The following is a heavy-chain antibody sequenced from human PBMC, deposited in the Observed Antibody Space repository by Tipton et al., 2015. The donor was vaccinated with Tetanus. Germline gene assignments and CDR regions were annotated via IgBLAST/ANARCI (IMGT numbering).Heavy chain of an antibody. J-gene: IGHJ4*02. V-gene: IGHV4-31*03. CDR2: IYSSGST. CDR1: GGSISSGGYY. D-gene: IGHD1-26*01. CDR3: ARDQARGARGWNYFDY. Sequence: TLSLTCTVSGGSISSGGYYWSWIRQHPGKGLEWIGDIYSSGSTYYNPSLKSRVTISADTSKNQFSLRLNSVTAADTAVYYCARDQARGARGWNYFDYWGQGPLVTVSS.